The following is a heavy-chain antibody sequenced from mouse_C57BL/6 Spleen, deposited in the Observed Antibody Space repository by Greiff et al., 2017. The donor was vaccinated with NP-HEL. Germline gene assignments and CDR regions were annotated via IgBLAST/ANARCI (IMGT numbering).Heavy chain of an antibody. CDR2: ISDGGSYT. V-gene: IGHV5-4*01. J-gene: IGHJ3*01. CDR3: ARDKGNGAWFAY. D-gene: IGHD2-1*01. Sequence: EVKLEESGGGLVKPGGSLKLSCAASGFTFSSYAMSWVRQTPEKRLEWVATISDGGSYTYYPDNVKGRFTISRDNAKNNLYLQMSHLKSEDTAMYYCARDKGNGAWFAYWGQGTLVTVSA. CDR1: GFTFSSYA.